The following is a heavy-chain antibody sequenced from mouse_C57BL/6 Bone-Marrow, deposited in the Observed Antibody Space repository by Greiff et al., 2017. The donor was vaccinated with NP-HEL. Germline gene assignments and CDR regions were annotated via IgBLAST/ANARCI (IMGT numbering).Heavy chain of an antibody. Sequence: VQLQQSGAELARPGASVKLSCKASGYTFTSYGISWVKLRTGQGLEWIGEIYPRSGNTYYNEKFKGKATLTADKSSSTAYMELRSLTSEDSAVYFCARELGCAMDYWGQGTSVTVSS. J-gene: IGHJ4*01. D-gene: IGHD4-1*01. CDR2: IYPRSGNT. CDR1: GYTFTSYG. V-gene: IGHV1-81*01. CDR3: ARELGCAMDY.